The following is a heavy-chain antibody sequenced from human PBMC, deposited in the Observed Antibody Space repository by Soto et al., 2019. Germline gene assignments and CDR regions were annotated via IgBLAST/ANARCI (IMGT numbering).Heavy chain of an antibody. D-gene: IGHD3-22*01. CDR1: GGSFSGYY. J-gene: IGHJ4*02. V-gene: IGHV4-34*01. CDR3: ARALPAYYYDSSGYFDY. CDR2: INHSGST. Sequence: SETLSLTCAVYGGSFSGYYWSWIRQPPGKGLEWIGEINHSGSTNYNPSLKSRVTIPVDTSKNQFSLKLSSVTAADTAVYYCARALPAYYYDSSGYFDYWGQGTLVTVSS.